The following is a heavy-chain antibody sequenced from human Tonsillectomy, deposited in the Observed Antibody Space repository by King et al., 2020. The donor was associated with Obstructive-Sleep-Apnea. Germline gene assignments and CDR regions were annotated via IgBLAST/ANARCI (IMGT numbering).Heavy chain of an antibody. CDR1: GGSFRGYY. V-gene: IGHV4-34*01. J-gene: IGHJ5*02. Sequence: VQLQQWGAGLLKPSETLSLTCAVSGGSFRGYYWSWIRQSPGKGLEWIGEINHRGTTYYNPSLKSQVTLSIDTPKNHFSLNLSSVTAADTAVYFCARGPSGILSSTSSWFDPWGQGTLVTVSS. CDR3: ARGPSGILSSTSSWFDP. CDR2: INHRGTT. D-gene: IGHD5/OR15-5a*01.